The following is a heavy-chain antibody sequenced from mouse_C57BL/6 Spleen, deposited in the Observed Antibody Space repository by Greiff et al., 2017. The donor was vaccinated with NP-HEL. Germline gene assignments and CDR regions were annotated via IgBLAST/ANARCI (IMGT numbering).Heavy chain of an antibody. Sequence: QVQLKQPGAELVMPGASVKLSCKASGYTFTSYWMHWVKQRPGQGLEWIGEIDPSDSYTNYNQKFKGKSTLTVDKSSSTAYMQRSSLTSEDSAVYYCAKERGHHFDYWGQGTTLTVSS. V-gene: IGHV1-69*01. CDR3: AKERGHHFDY. J-gene: IGHJ2*01. D-gene: IGHD6-1*01. CDR2: IDPSDSYT. CDR1: GYTFTSYW.